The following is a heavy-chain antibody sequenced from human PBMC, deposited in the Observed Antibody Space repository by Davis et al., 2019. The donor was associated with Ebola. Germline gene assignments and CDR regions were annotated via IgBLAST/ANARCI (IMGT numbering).Heavy chain of an antibody. V-gene: IGHV4-34*01. CDR3: ARDPYDYVWGSYRFDY. D-gene: IGHD3-16*02. CDR2: INHSGST. J-gene: IGHJ4*02. Sequence: SQTLSLTCAVYGGSFSGYYWSWIRQPPGKGLEWIGEINHSGSTNYNPSLKSRVTISVDTSKNQFSLKLSSVTAADTAVYYCARDPYDYVWGSYRFDYWGQGTLVTVSS. CDR1: GGSFSGYY.